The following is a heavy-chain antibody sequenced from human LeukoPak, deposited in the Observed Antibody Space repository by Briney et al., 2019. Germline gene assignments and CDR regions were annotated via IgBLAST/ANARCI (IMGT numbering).Heavy chain of an antibody. D-gene: IGHD3-9*01. V-gene: IGHV3-48*03. Sequence: GGSLRLSCAASGFTFSSYEMNWVRQAPGKGLEWVSYISSSGSTIYYADSVKGRFTISRDNAKNSLYLQMNSLRAEDTAVYYCASRHDILTGFDYWGQGTLVTVSS. CDR3: ASRHDILTGFDY. CDR2: ISSSGSTI. J-gene: IGHJ4*02. CDR1: GFTFSSYE.